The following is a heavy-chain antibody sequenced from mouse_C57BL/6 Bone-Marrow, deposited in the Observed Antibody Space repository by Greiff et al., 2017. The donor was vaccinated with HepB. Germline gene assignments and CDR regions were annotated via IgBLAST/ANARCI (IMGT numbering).Heavy chain of an antibody. Sequence: EVKLLESGGGLVQPGGSMNLSCAASGFTFSDAWMDWVRQSPAKGLEWVAEIRNKANNHATYYAESVKGRFTISRDDSKSSVYLQMNSLRAEDTGIYDWTRGTTFSRFDYWGQGTTLTVSS. CDR1: GFTFSDAW. CDR3: TRGTTFSRFDY. J-gene: IGHJ2*01. CDR2: IRNKANNHAT. D-gene: IGHD1-1*01. V-gene: IGHV6-6*01.